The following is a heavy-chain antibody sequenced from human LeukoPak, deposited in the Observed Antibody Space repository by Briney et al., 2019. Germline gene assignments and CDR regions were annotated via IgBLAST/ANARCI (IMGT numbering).Heavy chain of an antibody. V-gene: IGHV4-34*01. J-gene: IGHJ4*02. Sequence: KPSETLSLTRAVYGGSFSGYYWSWIRQPPGKGLEWIGEINHSGSTNYNPSLKSRVTISVDTSKNQFSLKLSSVTAADTAVYYCARGTLEDSTTVTTYYFDYWGQGTLVTVSS. CDR2: INHSGST. CDR3: ARGTLEDSTTVTTYYFDY. CDR1: GGSFSGYY. D-gene: IGHD4-17*01.